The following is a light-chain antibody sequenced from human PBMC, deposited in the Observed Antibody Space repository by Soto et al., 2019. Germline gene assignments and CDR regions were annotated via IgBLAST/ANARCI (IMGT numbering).Light chain of an antibody. CDR3: QHRSPWWT. CDR2: GAS. V-gene: IGKV3D-20*02. J-gene: IGKJ1*01. Sequence: EIVLTQSSGTLSLSPGERATFSCRASQTINSKYLAWYQQKPGQAPRLLIYGASSRATGIPVRFSGSGFGTDFTLTISSLEPEDTAVYYCQHRSPWWTFGQGTKVEIK. CDR1: QTINSKY.